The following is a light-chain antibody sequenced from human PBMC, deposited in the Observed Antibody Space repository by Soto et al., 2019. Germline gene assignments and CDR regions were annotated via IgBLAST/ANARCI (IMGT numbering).Light chain of an antibody. CDR3: SSYTSSSTRV. V-gene: IGLV2-14*01. J-gene: IGLJ1*01. CDR2: DVS. CDR1: SSDVGGYNY. Sequence: QSALTQPASVSGSPGQSITISCTGTSSDVGGYNYVSWYQQHPGKAPKHMIYDVSSLPSGVSNRFSGSKSANTASLTISGLQAEDEADYYCSSYTSSSTRVFGTGTKLTVL.